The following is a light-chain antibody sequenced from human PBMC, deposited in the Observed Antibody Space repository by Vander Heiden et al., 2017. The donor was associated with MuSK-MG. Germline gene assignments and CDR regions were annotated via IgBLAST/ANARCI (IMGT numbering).Light chain of an antibody. CDR3: QQLNSYPNT. CDR2: AAS. Sequence: DIQLTQSPSFLSASVGDRVTITCRASQGISSYLAWYQQKPGKAPKLLIYAASTLQSGVPSRFSGSGAGTEFTLTISSRQPEDFATYYCQQLNSYPNTVGQGTKMEIK. J-gene: IGKJ2*01. V-gene: IGKV1-9*01. CDR1: QGISSY.